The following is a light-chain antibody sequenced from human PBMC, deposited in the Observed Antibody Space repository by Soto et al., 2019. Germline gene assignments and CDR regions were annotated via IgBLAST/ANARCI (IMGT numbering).Light chain of an antibody. CDR2: GAS. J-gene: IGKJ5*01. Sequence: IVLTQAPGTLSLSPGERATLSCRASQTVTSNYLVWYQQKPGQAPRLLIYGASSRATGIPDRFSGSGSGTDLTLTISRLEPEDFAVYYCQQYGSSPPMYTFGQGTRLEIK. CDR1: QTVTSNY. CDR3: QQYGSSPPMYT. V-gene: IGKV3-20*01.